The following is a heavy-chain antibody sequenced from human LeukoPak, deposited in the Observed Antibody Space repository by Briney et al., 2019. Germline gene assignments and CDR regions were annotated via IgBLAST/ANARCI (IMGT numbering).Heavy chain of an antibody. D-gene: IGHD3-10*02. J-gene: IGHJ3*02. CDR3: ARDSYSYYYVPRGAFDI. V-gene: IGHV1-2*02. Sequence: GASVKVSCKASGYSFTGHYLHWVRQAPGQGLEWMGWINPKTGDKTYAQKFQGRVTMTWDTSITTAYMELSSLRSEDTAVYYCARDSYSYYYVPRGAFDIWGQGTMVTVSS. CDR1: GYSFTGHY. CDR2: INPKTGDK.